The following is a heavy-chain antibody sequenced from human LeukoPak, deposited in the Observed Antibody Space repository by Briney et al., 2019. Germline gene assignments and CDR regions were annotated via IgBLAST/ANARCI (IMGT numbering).Heavy chain of an antibody. D-gene: IGHD1-7*01. CDR1: GFTLSSYE. CDR2: ISSSGDTI. V-gene: IGHV3-48*03. J-gene: IGHJ4*02. Sequence: GGSLRLSCAASGFTLSSYEMNWARQAPGKGLEWVSYISSSGDTIYYADSVKGRFTISRDNAKNSLYLQMNSLRAEDTAVYNCARVWELWGQGTLVTVSS. CDR3: ARVWEL.